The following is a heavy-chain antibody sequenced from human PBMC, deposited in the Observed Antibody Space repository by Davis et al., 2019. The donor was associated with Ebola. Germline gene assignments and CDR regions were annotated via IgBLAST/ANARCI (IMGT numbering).Heavy chain of an antibody. CDR1: GDTFTTYG. CDR3: AREVVVVVAATPSGYYYYGMDV. J-gene: IGHJ6*04. V-gene: IGHV1-46*01. D-gene: IGHD2-15*01. CDR2: INPSGGST. Sequence: AASVKVSCKASGDTFTTYGVNWVRQAPGQGLEWMGIINPSGGSTSYAQKFQGRVTMTRDTSTSTVYMELSSLRSEDTAVYYCAREVVVVVAATPSGYYYYGMDVWGKGTTVTVSS.